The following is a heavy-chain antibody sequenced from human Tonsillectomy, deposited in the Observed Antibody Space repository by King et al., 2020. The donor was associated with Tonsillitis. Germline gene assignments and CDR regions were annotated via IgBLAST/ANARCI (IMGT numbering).Heavy chain of an antibody. V-gene: IGHV4-30-2*01. J-gene: IGHJ4*02. D-gene: IGHD6-6*01. CDR3: ARGIAARIYFDY. CDR2: IYHSGST. CDR1: GGSISSGGYS. Sequence: QLQESGSGLVKPSQTLSLTCAVSGGSISSGGYSWSWIRQPPGQGLEWIGYIYHSGSTYYNPSLKSRVTISVDRSKNQFSLKLSSVTAADTAVYYCARGIAARIYFDYWGQGTLVTVSS.